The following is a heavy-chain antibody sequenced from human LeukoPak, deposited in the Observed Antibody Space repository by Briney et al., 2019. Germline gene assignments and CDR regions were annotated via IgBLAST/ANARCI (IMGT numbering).Heavy chain of an antibody. J-gene: IGHJ4*02. V-gene: IGHV4-59*08. CDR2: IYYSGST. CDR3: TSLYSSNWYLGDY. Sequence: SETLSLTCTVSGGSISSYYWSWIRQPPGKGLEWIGYIYYSGSTNYNPSLKSRVTISVDTSKNQFSLKLSSVTAADTAVYYCTSLYSSNWYLGDYWGQGALVTVSS. D-gene: IGHD6-13*01. CDR1: GGSISSYY.